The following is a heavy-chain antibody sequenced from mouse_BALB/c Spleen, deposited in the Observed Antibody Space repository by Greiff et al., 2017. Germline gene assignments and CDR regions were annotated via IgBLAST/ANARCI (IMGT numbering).Heavy chain of an antibody. V-gene: IGHV1-7*01. CDR1: GYTFTSYW. CDR3: ARWGASFDY. CDR2: INPSTGYT. Sequence: QVQLQQSGAELAKPGASVKMSCKASGYTFTSYWMHWVKQRPGQGLEWIGYINPSTGYTEYNQKFKDKATLTADKSSSTAYMQLSSLTSEGSAVYYCARWGASFDYWGQGTTLTVSS. J-gene: IGHJ2*01.